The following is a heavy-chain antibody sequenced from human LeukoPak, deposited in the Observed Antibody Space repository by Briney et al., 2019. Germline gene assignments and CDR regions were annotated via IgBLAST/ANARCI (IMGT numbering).Heavy chain of an antibody. CDR3: ARVGYYGSGSYQDPDY. D-gene: IGHD3-10*01. Sequence: SETLSLTCAVYGGSFSGYYWSWIRQPPGKGLEWIGEINHSGSTNYNPSLKSRVTISVDTSKNQFSLKLSSVTAADTAVYYCARVGYYGSGSYQDPDYWGQGTLVTVSS. CDR1: GGSFSGYY. J-gene: IGHJ4*02. V-gene: IGHV4-34*01. CDR2: INHSGST.